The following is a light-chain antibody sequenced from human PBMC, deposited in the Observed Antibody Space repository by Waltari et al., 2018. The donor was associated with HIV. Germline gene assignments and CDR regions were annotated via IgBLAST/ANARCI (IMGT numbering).Light chain of an antibody. CDR2: QDR. V-gene: IGLV3-1*01. J-gene: IGLJ2*01. Sequence: CDLTQPPSVSGSPGQTATIVCSGEKRRQETVCWYDQQWVQSPLCVILQDRKRPSRLPERFSASNAGNTAALSISEAQPTDEGDYFCRAWDDGTPIFGGGTQLTVL. CDR1: KRRQET. CDR3: RAWDDGTPI.